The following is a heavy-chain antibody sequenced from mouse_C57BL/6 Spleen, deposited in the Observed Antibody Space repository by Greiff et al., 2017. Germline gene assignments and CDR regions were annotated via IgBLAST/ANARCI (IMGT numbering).Heavy chain of an antibody. J-gene: IGHJ2*01. V-gene: IGHV1-53*01. D-gene: IGHD1-1*01. Sequence: QVQLQQPGTELVKPGASVKLSCKASGYTFTSYWMHWVKQRPGQGLEWIGNINPSNGGTNYNEKFKSKATLTVDKSSSTAYMQLSSLTSEDSAVXYIARNYYGSSYFDYWGQGTTLTVSS. CDR3: ARNYYGSSYFDY. CDR2: INPSNGGT. CDR1: GYTFTSYW.